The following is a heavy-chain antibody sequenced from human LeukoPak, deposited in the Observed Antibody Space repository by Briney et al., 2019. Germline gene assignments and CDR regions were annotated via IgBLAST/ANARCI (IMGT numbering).Heavy chain of an antibody. V-gene: IGHV1-18*01. CDR1: GYTFTSYG. D-gene: IGHD3-10*01. J-gene: IGHJ5*02. CDR2: ISAYNGNT. CDR3: ANLRGGSGSYYSHNWFDP. Sequence: GASVKVSCKASGYTFTSYGISWVRQAPGQGLEWMGWISAYNGNTNYAQKLQGRVAMTTDTSTSTAYMELRSLRSDDTAVYYCANLRGGSGSYYSHNWFDPWGQGTLVTVSS.